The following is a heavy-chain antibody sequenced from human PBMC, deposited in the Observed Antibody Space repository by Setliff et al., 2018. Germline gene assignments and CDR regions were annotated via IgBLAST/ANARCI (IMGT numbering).Heavy chain of an antibody. CDR1: GGSISSHY. V-gene: IGHV4-59*11. D-gene: IGHD3-22*01. J-gene: IGHJ2*01. Sequence: TSETLSLTCTVSGGSISSHYWSWIRQPPGKGLEWIGSIYYSGSTNYNPSLKSRVTISVDTSKNQFSLKLSSVTAADTAVYYCARSALYDNNGYYVHSRNWFLDLWGRGTLVTVSS. CDR3: ARSALYDNNGYYVHSRNWFLDL. CDR2: IYYSGST.